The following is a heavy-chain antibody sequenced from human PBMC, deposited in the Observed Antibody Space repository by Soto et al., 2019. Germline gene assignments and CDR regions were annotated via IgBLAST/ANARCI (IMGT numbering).Heavy chain of an antibody. J-gene: IGHJ6*03. CDR1: GGSFSGYY. D-gene: IGHD2-2*03. Sequence: SETLSLTCAVYGGSFSGYYWSWIRQPPGKGLEWIGEINHSGSTNYNPSLKSRVTISVDTSKNQFSLKLSSVTAADTAVYYCARGRTAQMGIVVVPAAHSSTLPRYMDVWGKGTTVTVSS. V-gene: IGHV4-34*01. CDR2: INHSGST. CDR3: ARGRTAQMGIVVVPAAHSSTLPRYMDV.